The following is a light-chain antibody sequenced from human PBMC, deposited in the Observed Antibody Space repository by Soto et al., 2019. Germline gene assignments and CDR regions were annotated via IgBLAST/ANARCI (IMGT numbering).Light chain of an antibody. CDR1: QSISTH. J-gene: IGKJ5*01. V-gene: IGKV1-39*01. CDR3: QQSYNTPFT. Sequence: DIHMIQSPSSLSASVGESLTISCRASQSISTHLNWYQQRPGKAPKLLIYAANGLERGVPSRFSGSGSGTEFTLAINNLRPEDFATYFCQQSYNTPFTFGQGTRVE. CDR2: AAN.